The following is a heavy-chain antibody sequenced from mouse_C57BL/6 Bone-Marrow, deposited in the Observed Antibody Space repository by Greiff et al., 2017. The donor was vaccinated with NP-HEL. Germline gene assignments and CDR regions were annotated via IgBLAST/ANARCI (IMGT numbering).Heavy chain of an antibody. Sequence: QVQLQQSGPELVKPGASVKISCKASGYAFSSSWMNWVKQRPGKGLEWIGRIYPGDGDTYYNGKFKGKATLTADKSSSTAYMNLSSLTSEDSAVYCCARSESKRNLDYWGQGTTLTVSS. CDR2: IYPGDGDT. D-gene: IGHD2-5*01. V-gene: IGHV1-82*01. J-gene: IGHJ2*01. CDR3: ARSESKRNLDY. CDR1: GYAFSSSW.